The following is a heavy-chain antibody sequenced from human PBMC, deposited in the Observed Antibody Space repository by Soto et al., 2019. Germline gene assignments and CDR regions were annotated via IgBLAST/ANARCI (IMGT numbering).Heavy chain of an antibody. V-gene: IGHV1-69*06. D-gene: IGHD3-3*01. CDR1: GGTLSSFINYP. CDR2: IVPNVGTV. Sequence: QMQLVQSGAEVKKPGSSVKVSCKASGGTLSSFINYPINWVRQAPGQGLEWMGGIVPNVGTVNYAQKFQGRVTITADKSTGTAYMEVSSLRSEDTALYYCARRDTSGFFRYFDNWGQGTLVTVSS. CDR3: ARRDTSGFFRYFDN. J-gene: IGHJ4*02.